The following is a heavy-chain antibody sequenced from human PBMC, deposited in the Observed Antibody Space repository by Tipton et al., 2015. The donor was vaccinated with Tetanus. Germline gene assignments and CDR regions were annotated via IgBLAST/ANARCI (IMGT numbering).Heavy chain of an antibody. D-gene: IGHD6-19*01. J-gene: IGHJ4*02. Sequence: SLRLSCAASGFTFTRYPMHWVRQAPGKGLEYVASILGDDSSTLYASSMKGRFTITRDNSKNTLYLQMDSLRGEDMAVYYCARDRDGGWSLDSWGQGTLVTVSS. CDR3: ARDRDGGWSLDS. CDR2: ILGDDSST. CDR1: GFTFTRYP. V-gene: IGHV3-64*01.